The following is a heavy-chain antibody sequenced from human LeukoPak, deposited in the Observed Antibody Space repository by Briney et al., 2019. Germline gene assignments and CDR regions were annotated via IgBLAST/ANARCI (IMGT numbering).Heavy chain of an antibody. Sequence: PSETPSLTCTVSGGSISSYYWSWIRQPPGKGLEWIGYIYYSGSTNYNPSLKSRVTISVDTSKNQFSLKLSSVTAADTAVYYCARGQNWFDPWGQGTLATVSS. V-gene: IGHV4-59*01. J-gene: IGHJ5*02. CDR2: IYYSGST. CDR3: ARGQNWFDP. CDR1: GGSISSYY.